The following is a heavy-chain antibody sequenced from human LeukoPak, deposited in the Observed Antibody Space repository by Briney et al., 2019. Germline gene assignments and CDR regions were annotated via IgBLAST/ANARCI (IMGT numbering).Heavy chain of an antibody. D-gene: IGHD2/OR15-2a*01. CDR3: ARHQGAGEYPLDY. V-gene: IGHV1-46*01. Sequence: ASVKVSCKASGYTFTSYYMHWVRQAPGQGLEWMGIINPSDGSTTYAQRFQGRVTLTRDTSTSTVYMELSSLRSEDTALYYCARHQGAGEYPLDYWGQGTLVTVSS. J-gene: IGHJ4*02. CDR2: INPSDGST. CDR1: GYTFTSYY.